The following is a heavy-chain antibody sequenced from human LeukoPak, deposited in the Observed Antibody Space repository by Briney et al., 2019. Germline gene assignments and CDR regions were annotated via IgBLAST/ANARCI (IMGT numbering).Heavy chain of an antibody. CDR2: INPSGGST. CDR1: GYTFTSYY. CDR3: ASSPPVGASFRSWFDP. V-gene: IGHV1-46*01. D-gene: IGHD1-26*01. Sequence: ASVKVSRKASGYTFTSYYMHWVRQAPGQGLEWMGIINPSGGSTSYAQKFQGRVTMTRDTSTSTVYMELSSLRSEDTAVYYCASSPPVGASFRSWFDPWGQGTLVTVSS. J-gene: IGHJ5*02.